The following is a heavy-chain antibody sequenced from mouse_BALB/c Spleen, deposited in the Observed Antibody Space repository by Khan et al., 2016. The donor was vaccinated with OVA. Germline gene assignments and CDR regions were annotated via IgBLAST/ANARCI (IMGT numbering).Heavy chain of an antibody. CDR2: IYPGDGDT. CDR3: ASHYGSYFDY. J-gene: IGHJ2*01. Sequence: QIQLVQSGAELARPGASVKLSCKASGYTFTRYWMQWVKQRSGQGLEWIGAIYPGDGDTKYTQKFKGKATLTVEKSSSTAYMELSSLASEDSAVYYCASHYGSYFDYWGQGTTLTVSS. CDR1: GYTFTRYW. V-gene: IGHV1-87*01. D-gene: IGHD2-1*01.